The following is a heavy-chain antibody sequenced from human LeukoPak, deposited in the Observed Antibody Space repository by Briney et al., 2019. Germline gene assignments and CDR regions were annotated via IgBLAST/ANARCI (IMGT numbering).Heavy chain of an antibody. Sequence: PGGSLRLSCAASGFAFSSYWMSCVRQAPGKGLEWVANIKQDGSEKYYVDSVNGRFTISRDNAKNSLYLQMNSLRAEDTAVYYCARDLVAAGTLDYWGQGTLVTVSS. CDR2: IKQDGSEK. CDR3: ARDLVAAGTLDY. J-gene: IGHJ4*02. V-gene: IGHV3-7*01. CDR1: GFAFSSYW. D-gene: IGHD6-13*01.